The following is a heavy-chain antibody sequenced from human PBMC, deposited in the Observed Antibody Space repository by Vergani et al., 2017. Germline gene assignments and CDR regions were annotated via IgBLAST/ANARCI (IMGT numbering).Heavy chain of an antibody. D-gene: IGHD3-10*01. CDR1: DSSIMTNPY. CDR3: ARHRGSGGFFPSSYFYGMDV. V-gene: IGHV4-38-2*01. CDR2: IHHSGDT. Sequence: QVQLQESGPGLVKPSETLTLTCDVSDSSIMTNPYWGWFRQSPGKGLEWIGCIHHSGDTHYNSSLKSRVSISIVSSSKFSLSLTSVTAADTALYYYARHRGSGGFFPSSYFYGMDVWGHGTTVTVSS. J-gene: IGHJ6*02.